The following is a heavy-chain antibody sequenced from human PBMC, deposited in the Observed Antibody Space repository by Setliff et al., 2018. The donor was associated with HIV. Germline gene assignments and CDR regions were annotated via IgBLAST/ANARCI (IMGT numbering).Heavy chain of an antibody. CDR1: GFTFSTSE. CDR3: AGYVDWYYMDV. D-gene: IGHD5-12*01. V-gene: IGHV3-48*03. CDR2: ISGSGSTI. Sequence: GGSLRLSCAASGFTFSTSEMNWVRQAPGKGLEWVSYISGSGSTIYYADSVKGRFTISRDNSRNSLYLQMTSLRAEDTAVYYCAGYVDWYYMDVWGKGTTVTVSS. J-gene: IGHJ6*03.